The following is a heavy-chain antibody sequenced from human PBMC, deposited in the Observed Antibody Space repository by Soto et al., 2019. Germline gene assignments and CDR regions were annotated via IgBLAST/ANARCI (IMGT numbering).Heavy chain of an antibody. V-gene: IGHV1-69*13. Sequence: SVKVSCKASGGTFSSYAISWVRQAPGQGLEWMGGIIPIFGRANYAQKFQGRVTITADEATSAAYMELSSLRSEDTAVDYCAIVHHWDDAHWFDPWGQGSLVTVSS. J-gene: IGHJ5*02. CDR1: GGTFSSYA. CDR2: IIPIFGRA. CDR3: AIVHHWDDAHWFDP. D-gene: IGHD1-1*01.